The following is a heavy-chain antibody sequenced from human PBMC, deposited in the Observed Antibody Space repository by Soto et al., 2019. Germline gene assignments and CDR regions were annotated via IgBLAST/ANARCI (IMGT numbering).Heavy chain of an antibody. Sequence: GGSLRLSCAASGFTFGNYAMSWVRQAPGKGLEWVSAIAASGATTHYADSVKGRLTVSRDNSKNTLYLQMNSLRAEDTAVYYCAKDRGGSGWRFDYWGQGTLVTVSS. V-gene: IGHV3-23*01. D-gene: IGHD6-19*01. CDR3: AKDRGGSGWRFDY. CDR2: IAASGATT. J-gene: IGHJ4*02. CDR1: GFTFGNYA.